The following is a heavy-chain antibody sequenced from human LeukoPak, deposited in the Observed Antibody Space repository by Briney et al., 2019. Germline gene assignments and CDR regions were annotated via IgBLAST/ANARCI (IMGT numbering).Heavy chain of an antibody. CDR1: GFTFSSYW. CDR3: ARVRSYSSGWYDY. CDR2: INSDGSST. Sequence: GGSLRLSCAASGFTFSSYWMHWVRQAPGKGLVWVSRINSDGSSTSYADSVKGRFTISRDNAKNTLYLQTNSLRAEDTAVYYCARVRSYSSGWYDYWGQGTLVTVSS. J-gene: IGHJ4*02. D-gene: IGHD6-19*01. V-gene: IGHV3-74*01.